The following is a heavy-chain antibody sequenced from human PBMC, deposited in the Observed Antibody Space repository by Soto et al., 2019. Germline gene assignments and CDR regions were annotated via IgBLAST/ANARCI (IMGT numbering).Heavy chain of an antibody. J-gene: IGHJ6*02. Sequence: GGSLRLSCAASGFTFSSYSMNWVRQAPGKGLEWVSSISSSSSYIYYADSVKGRFTISRDNAKNSLYLQMNSLRAEDTAVYYCARDEGSGSYYYYYYYGMDVWGQGTTVTAP. CDR2: ISSSSSYI. CDR1: GFTFSSYS. V-gene: IGHV3-21*01. D-gene: IGHD3-10*01. CDR3: ARDEGSGSYYYYYYYGMDV.